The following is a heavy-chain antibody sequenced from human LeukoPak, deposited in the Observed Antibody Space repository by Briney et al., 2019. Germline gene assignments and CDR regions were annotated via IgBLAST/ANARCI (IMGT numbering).Heavy chain of an antibody. Sequence: GRSLRLSCAASGFTFSRYGMHWVRQAPGKGLEWVAVIWYDGSNKYYADSVKGRFTISRDNSKNTLYLQMNSLRAEDTAVHYCARGEEPYLTYYDILTAVPGFMDVWGKGTTVTVSS. J-gene: IGHJ6*03. CDR2: IWYDGSNK. CDR3: ARGEEPYLTYYDILTAVPGFMDV. D-gene: IGHD3-9*01. CDR1: GFTFSRYG. V-gene: IGHV3-33*01.